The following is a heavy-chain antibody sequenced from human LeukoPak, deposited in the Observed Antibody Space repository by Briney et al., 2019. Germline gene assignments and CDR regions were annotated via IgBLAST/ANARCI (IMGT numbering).Heavy chain of an antibody. CDR2: ISYDGSNK. V-gene: IGHV3-30*04. J-gene: IGHJ4*02. D-gene: IGHD3-9*01. Sequence: QAGGSLRLSCAASGFTFSSYAMHWVRQAPGKGLEWVAVISYDGSNKYYADSVKGRFTISRDNSKNTLYLQMNSLRAEDTAVYYCARDPRSLRYFRPPEYWGQGTLVTVSS. CDR1: GFTFSSYA. CDR3: ARDPRSLRYFRPPEY.